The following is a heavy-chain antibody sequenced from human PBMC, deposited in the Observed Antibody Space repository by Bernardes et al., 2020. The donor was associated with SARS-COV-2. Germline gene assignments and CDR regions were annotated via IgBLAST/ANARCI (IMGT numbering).Heavy chain of an antibody. D-gene: IGHD5-18*01. CDR2: ISGSGGST. Sequence: EGALLLSCAASGFIFSRTAMTWVRQAPGPGLAWVSGISGSGGSTYYADSVKGRFTISRDNSNNTLYLEMNSLKAEDTAIYFCAKCIQGSYAMDVWGQGTTVTVSS. V-gene: IGHV3-23*01. CDR3: AKCIQGSYAMDV. J-gene: IGHJ6*02. CDR1: GFIFSRTA.